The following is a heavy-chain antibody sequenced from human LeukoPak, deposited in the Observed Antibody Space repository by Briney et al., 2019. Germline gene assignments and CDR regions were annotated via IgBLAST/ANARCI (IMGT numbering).Heavy chain of an antibody. J-gene: IGHJ4*02. Sequence: PGGSLRLSCAASGFTFSSYWMSWVRQAPGKGLEWVANIKQDGSEKYYVDSVKGRFTISRDNAKNSLYLQMNSVRAEDTAVYYCAREREGGYFDYWGQGTLVTVSS. CDR1: GFTFSSYW. V-gene: IGHV3-7*01. D-gene: IGHD3-22*01. CDR2: IKQDGSEK. CDR3: AREREGGYFDY.